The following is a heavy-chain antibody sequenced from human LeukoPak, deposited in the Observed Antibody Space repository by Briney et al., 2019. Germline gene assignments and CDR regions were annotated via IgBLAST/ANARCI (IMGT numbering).Heavy chain of an antibody. Sequence: GGSLRLSCAASGFTFSSYAMSWVRQAPGKGLEWVSAISGSGGSTYYADSVKGRFTISRDNSKNTLYLQMNSLRAEDTAVYYCAKESDGSIAARPNWFDPWGQGTLVTVSS. CDR2: ISGSGGST. J-gene: IGHJ5*02. V-gene: IGHV3-23*01. D-gene: IGHD6-6*01. CDR3: AKESDGSIAARPNWFDP. CDR1: GFTFSSYA.